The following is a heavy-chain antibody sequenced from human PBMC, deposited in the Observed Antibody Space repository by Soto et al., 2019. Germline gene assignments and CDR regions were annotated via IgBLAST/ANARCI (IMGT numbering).Heavy chain of an antibody. Sequence: QLQLQEYGSGLVKPSQTLSLTCAVYGGSISSGGYSWSWIRQQPGKGLVWIGYIYHSWSTYYNPSLKSRVTISVDRSKNQFSLKLCSVTAADTSVYYCAAGGGLPRYYWGQGTLVTVSS. CDR1: GGSISSGGYS. CDR2: IYHSWST. J-gene: IGHJ4*02. D-gene: IGHD1-26*01. CDR3: AAGGGLPRYY. V-gene: IGHV4-30-2*01.